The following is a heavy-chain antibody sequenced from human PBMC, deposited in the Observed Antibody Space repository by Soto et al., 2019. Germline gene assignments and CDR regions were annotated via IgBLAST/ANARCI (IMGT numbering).Heavy chain of an antibody. V-gene: IGHV1-18*04. D-gene: IGHD6-6*01. J-gene: IGHJ5*02. Sequence: ASVEVSCKASGYTFTSYCITWVRQAPGQGLEWMGWISAYNGDTNYAQKVQGRVTMTTDTSTSTVYMELKSLKSDDTAVYFCARDQEYSTSGLYWFDLWGQGTLVTVSS. CDR3: ARDQEYSTSGLYWFDL. CDR1: GYTFTSYC. CDR2: ISAYNGDT.